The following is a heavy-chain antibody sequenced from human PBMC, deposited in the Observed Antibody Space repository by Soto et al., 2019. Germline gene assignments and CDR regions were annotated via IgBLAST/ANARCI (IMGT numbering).Heavy chain of an antibody. Sequence: QITLKESGPTLVKPTQTLTLTCTFSGFSLTTRGVGVGWIRQPPGQALECLALIYWDDDKRYSPSLQSRLSTTRDTSNNQVVLTMTYVDPVDTATYYCAHIPNYYQYDWFDPWGQGTLVSVSS. V-gene: IGHV2-5*02. CDR3: AHIPNYYQYDWFDP. CDR2: IYWDDDK. J-gene: IGHJ5*02. D-gene: IGHD3-16*01. CDR1: GFSLTTRGVG.